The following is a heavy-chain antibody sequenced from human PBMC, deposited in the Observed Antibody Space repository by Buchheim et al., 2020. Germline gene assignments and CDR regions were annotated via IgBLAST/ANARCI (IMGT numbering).Heavy chain of an antibody. J-gene: IGHJ4*02. CDR1: GFTFSDYY. D-gene: IGHD6-6*01. Sequence: QVQLVESGGGLVKPGGSLRLSCAASGFTFSDYYMSWIRQAPGKGLEWVSYLSSSSTYTNYADSVKGRFTISGDNAENSLYLRMNSLRAEDTAVYYCARESSSSHYYDYWGQGTL. CDR2: LSSSSTYT. CDR3: ARESSSSHYYDY. V-gene: IGHV3-11*05.